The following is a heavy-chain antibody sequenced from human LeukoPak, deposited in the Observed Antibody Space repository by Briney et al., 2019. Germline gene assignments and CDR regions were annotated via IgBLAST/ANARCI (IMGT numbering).Heavy chain of an antibody. Sequence: SQTLSLTCTVSGGSISSGSYYWSWIRQPAGKGLEWIGRIYTSGSTNYNPSLKSRVTISVDTSKNQFSLKLSSVTAADTAVYYCARAPYYYYGMDVWGQGTTVTVSS. J-gene: IGHJ6*02. CDR1: GGSISSGSYY. CDR3: ARAPYYYYGMDV. CDR2: IYTSGST. V-gene: IGHV4-61*02.